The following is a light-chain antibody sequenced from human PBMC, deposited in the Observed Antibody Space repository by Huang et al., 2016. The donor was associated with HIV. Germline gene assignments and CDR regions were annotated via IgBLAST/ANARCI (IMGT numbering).Light chain of an antibody. V-gene: IGKV3-11*01. Sequence: EIVLTQSPATLSLSPGERATLSCRASQSGSRFLAWYQQKAGQAPRLLIYDASNRAIDIPARFSGSGSGTEFTLTISSLEPEDFAVYYCQQRSSWPRVTFGGGTKVELK. CDR1: QSGSRF. J-gene: IGKJ4*01. CDR2: DAS. CDR3: QQRSSWPRVT.